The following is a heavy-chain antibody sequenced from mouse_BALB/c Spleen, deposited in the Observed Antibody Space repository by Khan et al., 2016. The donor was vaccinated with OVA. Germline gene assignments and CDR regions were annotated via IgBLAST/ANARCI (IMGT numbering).Heavy chain of an antibody. Sequence: QVQLQQPGAELMKPGASVKISCKTTGYTFSNYWIEWIKQRPGHGLEWIGEILPGRGNINYNEKFKGKATFTADTSSNIACMQLNSLTSEDSAVYYCARGAGTTYGMDYWGQGTSVTVSS. J-gene: IGHJ4*01. CDR2: ILPGRGNI. CDR3: ARGAGTTYGMDY. D-gene: IGHD4-1*01. CDR1: GYTFSNYW. V-gene: IGHV1-9*01.